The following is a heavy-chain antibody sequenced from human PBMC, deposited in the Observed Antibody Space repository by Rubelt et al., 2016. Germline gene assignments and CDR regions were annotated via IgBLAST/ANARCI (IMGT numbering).Heavy chain of an antibody. D-gene: IGHD2-2*01. J-gene: IGHJ6*02. V-gene: IGHV4-31*02. Sequence: KSRVTISVDTSKNQFSLKLSSVTAADTAVYYCARELYCSSTSCYVDYYYGMDVWGQGTTVTVSS. CDR3: ARELYCSSTSCYVDYYYGMDV.